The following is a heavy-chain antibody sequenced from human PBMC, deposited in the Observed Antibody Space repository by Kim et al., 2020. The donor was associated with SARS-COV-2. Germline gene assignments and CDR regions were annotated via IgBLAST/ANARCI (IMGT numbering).Heavy chain of an antibody. J-gene: IGHJ6*02. CDR1: GFTFSSYD. V-gene: IGHV3-13*04. CDR3: ARNYGASYYYYGMDV. CDR2: IGTAGDT. Sequence: GGSLRLSCAASGFTFSSYDMHWVRQATGKGLEWVSAIGTAGDTYYPGSVKGRFTISRENAKNSLYLQMNSLRAGDTAVYYCARNYGASYYYYGMDVWGQGTTVTVSS. D-gene: IGHD1-7*01.